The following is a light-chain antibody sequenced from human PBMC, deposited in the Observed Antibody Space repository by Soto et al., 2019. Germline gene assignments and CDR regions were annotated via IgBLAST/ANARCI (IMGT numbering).Light chain of an antibody. J-gene: IGLJ3*02. CDR1: SSDVGGYNY. Sequence: QSALTQPRSVSGSPGQSVTISCTGTSSDVGGYNYVSWYQQHPGTAPKLMISDVSKRPSGVPDRFSGSKSGNTASLTISGLQAEDEADYYCCSYAGSSWVFGGGTKRTVL. CDR2: DVS. CDR3: CSYAGSSWV. V-gene: IGLV2-11*01.